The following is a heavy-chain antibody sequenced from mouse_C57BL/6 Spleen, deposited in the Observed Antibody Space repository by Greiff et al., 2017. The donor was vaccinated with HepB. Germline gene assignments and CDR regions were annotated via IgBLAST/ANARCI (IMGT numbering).Heavy chain of an antibody. CDR1: GYTFTSYW. V-gene: IGHV1-59*01. CDR2: IDPSDSYT. CDR3: AETAQATYYAMDY. D-gene: IGHD3-2*02. J-gene: IGHJ4*01. Sequence: VQLQQPGAELVRPGTSVKLSCKASGYTFTSYWMHWVKQRPGQGLEWIGVIDPSDSYTNYNQKFKGKATLTVDTSSSTAYMQLSSLTSEDSAVYYCAETAQATYYAMDYWGQGTSVTVSS.